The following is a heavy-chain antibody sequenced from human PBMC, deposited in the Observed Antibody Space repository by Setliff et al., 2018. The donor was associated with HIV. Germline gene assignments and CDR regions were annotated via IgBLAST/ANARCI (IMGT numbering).Heavy chain of an antibody. Sequence: ASVKVSCKASGYTFTNFYMHWVRQAPGQGLEWMGIINPGGGNTRYAQRFQGRVSMTRDTSTSTVYMELSSLRSEDTAVYYCAGSKGITSGYFDSWGQGTLVTVSS. V-gene: IGHV1-46*01. D-gene: IGHD2-15*01. CDR2: INPGGGNT. J-gene: IGHJ4*02. CDR1: GYTFTNFY. CDR3: AGSKGITSGYFDS.